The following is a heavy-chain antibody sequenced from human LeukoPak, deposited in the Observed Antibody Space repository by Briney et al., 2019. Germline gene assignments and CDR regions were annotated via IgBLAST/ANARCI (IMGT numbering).Heavy chain of an antibody. D-gene: IGHD2-2*01. CDR1: GGSISSGGYS. CDR3: ARGIPGGYCSSTSCYDWFDP. CDR2: IYHSGST. J-gene: IGHJ5*02. Sequence: SETQSLTCAVSGGSISSGGYSWRWIRQPPGKGLEWIGYIYHSGSTYYNPSLKSRVTISVDRSKNQFSLKLSSVTAADTAVYYCARGIPGGYCSSTSCYDWFDPWGQGTLVTVSS. V-gene: IGHV4-30-2*01.